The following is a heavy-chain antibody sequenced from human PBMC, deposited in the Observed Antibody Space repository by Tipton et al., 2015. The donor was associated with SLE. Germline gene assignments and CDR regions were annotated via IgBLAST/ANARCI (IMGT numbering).Heavy chain of an antibody. CDR3: VRLELPATKADY. J-gene: IGHJ4*02. CDR1: GFSISSYY. Sequence: LRLSCTVSGFSISSYYWGWIRQPPGKGLEWLGTIYHSGTTYYNPSLKSRLTLSIDTSKNQFSLKLSSVTAADTAVYYCVRLELPATKADYWGPGTLVAVSS. CDR2: IYHSGTT. V-gene: IGHV4-38-2*02. D-gene: IGHD5-24*01.